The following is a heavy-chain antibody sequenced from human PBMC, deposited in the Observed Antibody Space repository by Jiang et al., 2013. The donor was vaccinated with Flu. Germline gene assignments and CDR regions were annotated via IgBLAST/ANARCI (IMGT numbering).Heavy chain of an antibody. CDR1: GYTFTSYA. D-gene: IGHD3-9*01. CDR3: ARDSGSRYDILTGYYTRTNWFDP. CDR2: INTNTGNP. J-gene: IGHJ5*02. V-gene: IGHV7-4-1*02. Sequence: QSGSELKKPGASVKVSCKASGYTFTSYAMNWVRQAPGQGLEWMGWINTNTGNPTYAQGFTGRFVFSLDTSVSTAYLQISSLKAEDTAVYYCARDSGSRYDILTGYYTRTNWFDPWGQGTLVTVSS.